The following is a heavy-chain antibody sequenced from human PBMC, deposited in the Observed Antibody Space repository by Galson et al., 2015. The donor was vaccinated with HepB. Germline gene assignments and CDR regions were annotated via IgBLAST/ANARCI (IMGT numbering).Heavy chain of an antibody. V-gene: IGHV4-34*01. CDR2: INHSGST. Sequence: SETLSLTCAVYGGSFSGYYWSWIRQPPGKGLEWIGEINHSGSTNYNPSLKSRDTISVDTSKNQFSLKLSSVTAADTAVYYCARGVYYDSSGYYYGLYFDYWGQGTLVTVSS. CDR3: ARGVYYDSSGYYYGLYFDY. CDR1: GGSFSGYY. J-gene: IGHJ4*02. D-gene: IGHD3-22*01.